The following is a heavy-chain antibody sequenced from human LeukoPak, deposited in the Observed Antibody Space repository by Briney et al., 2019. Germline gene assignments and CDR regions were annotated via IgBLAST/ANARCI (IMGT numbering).Heavy chain of an antibody. CDR3: ARATYYDFWSGYYAPFDY. D-gene: IGHD3-3*01. V-gene: IGHV4-30-4*08. Sequence: SQTLSLTCTVSGGSLSSGDYYWSWIRQPPGKGLEWIGYIYYSGSTYYNPSLKSRVTISVDTSKNQFSLKLSSVTAADTAVYYCARATYYDFWSGYYAPFDYWGQGTLVTVSS. CDR2: IYYSGST. CDR1: GGSLSSGDYY. J-gene: IGHJ4*02.